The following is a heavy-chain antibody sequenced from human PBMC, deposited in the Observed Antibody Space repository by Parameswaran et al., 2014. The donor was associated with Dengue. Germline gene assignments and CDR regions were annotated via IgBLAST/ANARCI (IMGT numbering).Heavy chain of an antibody. CDR3: ARGAYGSGMVYY. V-gene: IGHV3-53*01. J-gene: IGHJ4*02. CDR2: IYSGGST. Sequence: RWTRQPPGKGLEWVSVIYSGGSTYYADSVKGRFTISRDNSKNTLYLQMNSLRAEDTAVYYCARGAYGSGMVYYWGQGTLVTVSS. D-gene: IGHD3-10*01.